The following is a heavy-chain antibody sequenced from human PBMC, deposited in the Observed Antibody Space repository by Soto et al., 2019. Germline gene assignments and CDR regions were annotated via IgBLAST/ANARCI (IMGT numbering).Heavy chain of an antibody. D-gene: IGHD3-3*01. V-gene: IGHV3-21*01. CDR3: AREYYDFWSGYIRSSGDAFDI. Sequence: EVQLVESGGGLVKPGGSLRLSCAASGFTFSSYRRNWVRQAPGKGREWFSSISSSSSYIYYADSVKGRFTISRDNAKNSLYLQMNSLRAEDTAVYYCAREYYDFWSGYIRSSGDAFDIWGQGTMVTVSS. CDR2: ISSSSSYI. CDR1: GFTFSSYR. J-gene: IGHJ3*02.